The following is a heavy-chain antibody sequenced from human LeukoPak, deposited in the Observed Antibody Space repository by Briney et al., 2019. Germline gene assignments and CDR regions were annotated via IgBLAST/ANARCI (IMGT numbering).Heavy chain of an antibody. V-gene: IGHV3-21*01. CDR2: ISSTSGVI. D-gene: IGHD2-21*02. CDR3: VRKPVGDMPFEY. CDR1: GFTFSSYT. Sequence: KTGGSLRLSCAASGFTFSSYTVNGVRQAPGRGLEWVSTISSTSGVIYYADSMKGRFTISRDNAKNSLYLQMNSLRAEDTAVYCCVRKPVGDMPFEYGGQGTLVTVSS. J-gene: IGHJ4*02.